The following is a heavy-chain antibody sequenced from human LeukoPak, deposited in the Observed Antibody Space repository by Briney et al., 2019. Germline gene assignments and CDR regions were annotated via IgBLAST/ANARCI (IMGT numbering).Heavy chain of an antibody. CDR1: GYTLTELS. J-gene: IGHJ4*02. CDR3: ATDQLVTIFGVVQDY. V-gene: IGHV1-24*01. D-gene: IGHD3-3*01. CDR2: FDPEDGET. Sequence: ASVKVSCKVSGYTLTELSMHWVRQAPGKGLEWMGGFDPEDGETIYAQKFQGRVTMTEDTSTDTAYMELSSLRSEDTAVYYCATDQLVTIFGVVQDYWGQGTLVAVSS.